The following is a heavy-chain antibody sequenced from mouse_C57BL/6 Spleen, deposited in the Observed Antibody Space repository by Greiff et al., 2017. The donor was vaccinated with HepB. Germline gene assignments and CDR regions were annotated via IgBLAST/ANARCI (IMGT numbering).Heavy chain of an antibody. J-gene: IGHJ2*01. CDR1: GFTFSSYA. CDR2: ISDGGSYT. V-gene: IGHV5-4*01. CDR3: ARDKMPSYYFDY. Sequence: EVMLVESGGGLVKPGGSLKLSCAASGFTFSSYAMSWVRQTPEKRLEWVATISDGGSYTYYPDNVKGRFTISRDNAKNNLYLQMSHLKSEDTAMYYCARDKMPSYYFDYWGQGTTLTVSS.